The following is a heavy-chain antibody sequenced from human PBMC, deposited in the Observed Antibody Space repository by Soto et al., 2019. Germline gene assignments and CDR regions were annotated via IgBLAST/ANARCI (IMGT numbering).Heavy chain of an antibody. CDR3: ARHPGYYDILTGYTTYYFDY. V-gene: IGHV4-59*08. CDR2: IYYRGNT. D-gene: IGHD3-9*01. CDR1: GGSIGTYY. Sequence: SETLSLTCTVSGGSIGTYYWSWIRPPPGKGLEWIGYIYYRGNTDYNPSLKSRVTISLDTPKNQFSLKLSSVTAADTAVYYCARHPGYYDILTGYTTYYFDYWGQGILVTVPQ. J-gene: IGHJ4*02.